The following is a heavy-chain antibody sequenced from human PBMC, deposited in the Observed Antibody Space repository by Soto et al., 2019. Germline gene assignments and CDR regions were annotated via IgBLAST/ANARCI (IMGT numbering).Heavy chain of an antibody. CDR2: INIEGSST. CDR3: AGPTHYYYYHGMDV. Sequence: EVQLVESGGGLVQPGGSLRLSCAASGFTFNPYWMHWVRQAPGKGLVWVSRINIEGSSTSSADSVKGRFTISRDNAKNTLHLHMNRLRAEDTAVYECAGPTHYYYYHGMDVWGQGTTVTVSS. J-gene: IGHJ6*02. CDR1: GFTFNPYW. V-gene: IGHV3-74*01.